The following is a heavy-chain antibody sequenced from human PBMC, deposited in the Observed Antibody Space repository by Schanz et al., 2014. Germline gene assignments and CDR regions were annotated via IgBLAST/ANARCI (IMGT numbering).Heavy chain of an antibody. CDR2: ISSASSTI. J-gene: IGHJ3*02. CDR1: GFTFSSYS. V-gene: IGHV3-48*01. Sequence: VQLVDSGGGLVQPGGSLRLSCAASGFTFSSYSMNWVRQAPGKGLEWVSYISSASSTINYADSVKGRFTISRDNAKNSLFLQMNSLRAEDTAVYYCARDGYSVVVISPTESFDIWGQGTMVTVSP. CDR3: ARDGYSVVVISPTESFDI. D-gene: IGHD2-21*01.